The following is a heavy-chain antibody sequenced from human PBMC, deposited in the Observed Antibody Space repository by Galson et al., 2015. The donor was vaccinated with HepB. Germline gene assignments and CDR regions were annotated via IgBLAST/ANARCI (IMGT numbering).Heavy chain of an antibody. Sequence: SLRLSCAASGFTFSSYGMHWVRQAPGKGLEWVAVISYDGSNKYYADSVKGRFTISRDNSKNTLYLQMNSLRAEDTAVYYCAKKLNTYCGGDCYSAGLDYWGQGTLVTVSS. CDR1: GFTFSSYG. J-gene: IGHJ4*02. CDR2: ISYDGSNK. CDR3: AKKLNTYCGGDCYSAGLDY. D-gene: IGHD2-21*02. V-gene: IGHV3-30*18.